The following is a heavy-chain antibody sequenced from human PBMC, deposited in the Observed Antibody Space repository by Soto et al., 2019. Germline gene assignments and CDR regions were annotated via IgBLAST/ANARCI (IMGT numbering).Heavy chain of an antibody. D-gene: IGHD3-22*01. CDR1: GGSISSYY. CDR2: IYYSGST. CDR3: AKYYDSSGPDYGMDV. V-gene: IGHV4-59*01. J-gene: IGHJ6*02. Sequence: SETLSLTCTVSGGSISSYYWSWIRQPPGKGLEWIGYIYYSGSTNYNPSLKSRVTISVDTSKNQFSLKLSSVTAADTAVYYCAKYYDSSGPDYGMDVWGQGTTVTVSS.